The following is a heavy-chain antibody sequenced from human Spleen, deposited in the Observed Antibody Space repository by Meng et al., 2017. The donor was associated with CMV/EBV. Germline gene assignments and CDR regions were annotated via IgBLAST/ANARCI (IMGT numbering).Heavy chain of an antibody. CDR2: ISISGSTI. Sequence: GESLKISCAASGFTFSDYYMTWIRQAPGKGLEWVSYISISGSTIYYADSVKGRFTISRDNAKNSLYLQMNSLRAEDTAVYYCARDNDGKDYWGQGTLVTVSS. J-gene: IGHJ4*02. D-gene: IGHD5-24*01. V-gene: IGHV3-11*04. CDR3: ARDNDGKDY. CDR1: GFTFSDYY.